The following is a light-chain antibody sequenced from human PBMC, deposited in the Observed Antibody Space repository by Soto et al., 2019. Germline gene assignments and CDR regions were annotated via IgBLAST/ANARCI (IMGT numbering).Light chain of an antibody. Sequence: DIQMTQSPSTLSASVGDRVTITCRASQGISSWLAWYQQKPGKAPKLLINEASNLESGVPSTFSGSGSGTEFTLTISSLQADDVATYDCQQYNSFPWTFGQGTKVEI. J-gene: IGKJ1*01. CDR3: QQYNSFPWT. CDR2: EAS. V-gene: IGKV1-5*03. CDR1: QGISSW.